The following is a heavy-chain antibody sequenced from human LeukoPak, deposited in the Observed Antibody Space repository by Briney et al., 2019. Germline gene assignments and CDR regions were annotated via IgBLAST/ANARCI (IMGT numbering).Heavy chain of an antibody. CDR2: IYYSGST. J-gene: IGHJ4*02. D-gene: IGHD4-23*01. CDR1: GGSISSSSYY. V-gene: IGHV4-61*05. Sequence: SETLSLTCTVSGGSISSSSYYWGWIRQPPGKGLEWFGYIYYSGSTNYNPSLKSRVTISVDTSKNQFSLKLSSVAAADTAVYYCARKDYVGDYFDYWGQGTLVTVSS. CDR3: ARKDYVGDYFDY.